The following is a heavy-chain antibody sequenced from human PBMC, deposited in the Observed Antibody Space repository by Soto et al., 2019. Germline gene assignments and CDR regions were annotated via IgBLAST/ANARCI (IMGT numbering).Heavy chain of an antibody. Sequence: EVQLVESGGGLVQPGGSLRLSCVASGFTFSSYSMVWVRQAPGKGLEWVSYIFTTGTTIYYADSVKGRFTVARDNAKNSLFLLLNILRAEDTAVYYCARDKDWAFDYWGQGTLVTVSS. CDR1: GFTFSSYS. J-gene: IGHJ4*02. CDR3: ARDKDWAFDY. V-gene: IGHV3-48*03. D-gene: IGHD3-9*01. CDR2: IFTTGTTI.